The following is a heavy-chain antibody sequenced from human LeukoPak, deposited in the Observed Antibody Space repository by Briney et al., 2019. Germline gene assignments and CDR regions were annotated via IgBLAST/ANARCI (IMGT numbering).Heavy chain of an antibody. CDR3: ARYSYYYDSSGYYRYYYFDY. CDR1: GFTVSSNY. CDR2: IYSCGST. V-gene: IGHV3-53*01. J-gene: IGHJ4*02. Sequence: GGSLRLSCAASGFTVSSNYMSWVRQAPGKGLEWVSVIYSCGSTYYADSVKGRFTISRDNSKNTLYLQMNSLRVEDTAVYYCARYSYYYDSSGYYRYYYFDYWGQGTLVTVSS. D-gene: IGHD3-22*01.